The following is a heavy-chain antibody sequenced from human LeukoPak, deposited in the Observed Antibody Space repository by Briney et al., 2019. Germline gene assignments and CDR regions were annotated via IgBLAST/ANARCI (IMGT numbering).Heavy chain of an antibody. CDR1: GYTFTSYG. Sequence: ASVKVSCKASGYTFTSYGISWVRQAPGQGLEWMGWISAYNGNTNYAQKLQGRVTMTTDTSTSTAYMELRSLRSDDTAVYYCARDRRSSYYYDSSGLFDYWGQGTLVTVSS. V-gene: IGHV1-18*01. CDR3: ARDRRSSYYYDSSGLFDY. J-gene: IGHJ4*02. D-gene: IGHD3-22*01. CDR2: ISAYNGNT.